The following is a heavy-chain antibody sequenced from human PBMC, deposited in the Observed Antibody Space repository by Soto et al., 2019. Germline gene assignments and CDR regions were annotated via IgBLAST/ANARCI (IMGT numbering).Heavy chain of an antibody. CDR1: GFTVGSNY. D-gene: IGHD6-6*01. V-gene: IGHV3-53*01. J-gene: IGHJ4*02. CDR2: IYSGGST. Sequence: GGSLRLSCAASGFTVGSNYLSWVRQAPGKGLEWVSVIYSGGSTYYADSVKGRFTISRDNSKNTLYLQMNSLRAEDTAVYYCARVVLGTGVAARHWYFDYWGQGTLVTVSS. CDR3: ARVVLGTGVAARHWYFDY.